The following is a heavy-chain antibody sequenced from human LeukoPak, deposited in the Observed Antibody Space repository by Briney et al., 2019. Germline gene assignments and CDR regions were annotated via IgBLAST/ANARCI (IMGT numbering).Heavy chain of an antibody. V-gene: IGHV3-74*01. Sequence: PGGSLRPSCAASGLTFSSYWMGWVRQAPGKGLVWVSRINSDGSSTSYADSVKGRFTISRDNAKNTLSLQMNRLRADDTAVYYCARGYSGTYRIDYWGQGTLVTVSS. J-gene: IGHJ4*02. CDR2: INSDGSST. CDR1: GLTFSSYW. CDR3: ARGYSGTYRIDY. D-gene: IGHD1-26*01.